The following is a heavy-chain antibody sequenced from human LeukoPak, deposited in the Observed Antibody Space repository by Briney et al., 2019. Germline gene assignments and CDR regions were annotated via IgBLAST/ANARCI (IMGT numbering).Heavy chain of an antibody. CDR2: IYTSGST. Sequence: SETLSLTCTVSGGSISSYYWSWIRQPAGKGLEWIGRIYTSGSTNYNPSLKSRVTISVDTSKNQFSLKLSSVTAADTAVYYCARATSGGLGYYYYMDVWGKGTTVTVSS. J-gene: IGHJ6*03. CDR1: GGSISSYY. V-gene: IGHV4-4*07. D-gene: IGHD3-10*01. CDR3: ARATSGGLGYYYYMDV.